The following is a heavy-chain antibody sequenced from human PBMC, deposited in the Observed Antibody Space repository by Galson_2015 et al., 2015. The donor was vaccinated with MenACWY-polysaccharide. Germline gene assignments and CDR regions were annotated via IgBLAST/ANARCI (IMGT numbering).Heavy chain of an antibody. J-gene: IGHJ4*02. CDR3: AKLFSYCSSTSCYDY. Sequence: SLRLSCAASGLAVSGFTFSSHAMTWVRQAPGKGLEWVSAISDSGDSTYYADSVRGRFTISRDNSKSTLYLHMNSLRAEDTAVYYCAKLFSYCSSTSCYDYWGQGTLVTVSS. D-gene: IGHD2-2*01. V-gene: IGHV3-23*01. CDR1: GLAVSGFTFSSHA. CDR2: ISDSGDST.